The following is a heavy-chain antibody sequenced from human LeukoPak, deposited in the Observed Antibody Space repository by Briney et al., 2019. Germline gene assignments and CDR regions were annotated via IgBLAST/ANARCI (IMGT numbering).Heavy chain of an antibody. CDR3: ALVYWAFDI. Sequence: GASVKVSCKASGGTFSSYAISWVRQAPGQGLEWMGRIIPIFGTANYAQKFQGRVTITRNTSISTAYMELSSLRSEDTAVYYCALVYWAFDIWGQGTMVTVSS. CDR1: GGTFSSYA. V-gene: IGHV1-69*05. CDR2: IIPIFGTA. J-gene: IGHJ3*02. D-gene: IGHD2-8*01.